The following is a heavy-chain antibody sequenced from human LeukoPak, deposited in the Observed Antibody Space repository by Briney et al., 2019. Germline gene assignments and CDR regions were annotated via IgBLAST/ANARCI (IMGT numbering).Heavy chain of an antibody. J-gene: IGHJ4*02. Sequence: GGSLRLSCVVSGFTFSSYSMNWVRQAPGKGLEWVSYISSSSSTIYYADSVKGRFTISRDNAKNSLYLQMNSLRAEDTAVYYCARVYSTYYFDYWGQGTLVTVSS. CDR2: ISSSSSTI. CDR1: GFTFSSYS. D-gene: IGHD4-11*01. CDR3: ARVYSTYYFDY. V-gene: IGHV3-48*01.